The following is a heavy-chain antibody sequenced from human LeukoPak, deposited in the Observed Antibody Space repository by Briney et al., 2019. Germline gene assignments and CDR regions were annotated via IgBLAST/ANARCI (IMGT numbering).Heavy chain of an antibody. Sequence: PSETLSLTCSVSGFSIRAGYYWAWIRQPPEKGLEWIGSVYHSGSTYYNPSLKSRLTISADTSKNQFSLKLTSVTAADTAVYYCASPAVPIFDPWGQGILVTVSS. V-gene: IGHV4-38-2*01. CDR3: ASPAVPIFDP. J-gene: IGHJ5*02. CDR1: GFSIRAGYY. CDR2: VYHSGST.